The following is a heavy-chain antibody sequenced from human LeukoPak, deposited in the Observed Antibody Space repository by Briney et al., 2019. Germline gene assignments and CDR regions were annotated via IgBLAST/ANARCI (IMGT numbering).Heavy chain of an antibody. CDR1: GYSFADYW. V-gene: IGHV5-51*01. CDR2: IYPGDSDT. Sequence: GESLQISCKGSGYSFADYWIGWVRQMPGKGLERMAIIYPGDSDTRYSPSFQGQVIISADKSITTAYLQWSSLKASDSGIYYCAREFPGQGELFAHWGQGTLVTVSS. CDR3: AREFPGQGELFAH. D-gene: IGHD1-26*01. J-gene: IGHJ4*02.